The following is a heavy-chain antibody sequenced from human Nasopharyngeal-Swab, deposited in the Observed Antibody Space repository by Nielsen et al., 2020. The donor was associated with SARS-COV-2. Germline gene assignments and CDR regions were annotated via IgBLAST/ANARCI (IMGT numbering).Heavy chain of an antibody. J-gene: IGHJ6*02. Sequence: GESLKISCAASGFTVSSNYMSWVRQAPGKGLEWVANINQVGSEKYYVASVRGRFTISRDNSKNTLYLQMNSLRAEDTAVYYCAKDIGGFGELHFLYYYYYGMDVWGQGTTVTVSS. V-gene: IGHV3-7*01. CDR3: AKDIGGFGELHFLYYYYYGMDV. CDR2: INQVGSEK. D-gene: IGHD3-10*01. CDR1: GFTVSSNY.